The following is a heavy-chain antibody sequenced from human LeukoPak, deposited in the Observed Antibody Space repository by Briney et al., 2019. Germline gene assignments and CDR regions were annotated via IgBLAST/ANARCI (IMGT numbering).Heavy chain of an antibody. CDR3: VSFYETY. CDR2: INSDGSWT. Sequence: GGSLRLSCAASGNYWMHWVRQAPGKGLVWVSHINSDGSWTSYANSVKGRFTISKDNAKNTVYLQMNSLRAEDTAVYYCVSFYETYWGRGTLVTVSS. V-gene: IGHV3-74*01. CDR1: GNYW. D-gene: IGHD2/OR15-2a*01. J-gene: IGHJ4*02.